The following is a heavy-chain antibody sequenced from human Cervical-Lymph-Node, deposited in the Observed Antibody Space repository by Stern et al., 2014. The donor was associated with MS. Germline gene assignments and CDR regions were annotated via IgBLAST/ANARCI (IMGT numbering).Heavy chain of an antibody. J-gene: IGHJ4*02. V-gene: IGHV1-69*06. CDR2: IIPIFGTA. Sequence: VQLVQSGAEVKKPESSVKVSCKASGGTFNNYIFSWVRQAPGQGLEWMGGIIPIFGTANYAQKFQGRVTITADISTSTAYMDLNSLRSEARAVYYCARARPATDYWGQGTLVTVSS. CDR3: ARARPATDY. CDR1: GGTFNNYI.